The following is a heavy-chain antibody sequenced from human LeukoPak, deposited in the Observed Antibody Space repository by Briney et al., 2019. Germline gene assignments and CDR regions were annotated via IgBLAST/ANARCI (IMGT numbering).Heavy chain of an antibody. CDR2: IYYSGST. CDR1: GGSISSYY. J-gene: IGHJ6*02. CDR3: ASTRLNYYDSSGYYLYYYGMDV. Sequence: SETLSLTCTVSGGSISSYYWSWIRQPPGKGLEWIGYIYYSGSTNYNPSLKSRVTISVDTSKNQFSLKLSSVTAADTAVYYCASTRLNYYDSSGYYLYYYGMDVWGQGTTVTVSS. D-gene: IGHD3-22*01. V-gene: IGHV4-59*08.